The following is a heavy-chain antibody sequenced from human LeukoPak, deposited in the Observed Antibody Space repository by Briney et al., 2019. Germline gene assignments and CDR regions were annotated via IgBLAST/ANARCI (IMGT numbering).Heavy chain of an antibody. CDR1: GFTFTSYT. D-gene: IGHD2-21*01. J-gene: IGHJ3*02. Sequence: PGGSLRLSCAASGFTFTSYTINWVRQAPGKGLEWVSSITSPSSNIHYADSVKGRFTISRDNAKNSLYLQMNSLRPEDTAVYYCAINGCYRGVCAFDIWGQGTMVTVSS. CDR3: AINGCYRGVCAFDI. V-gene: IGHV3-21*01. CDR2: ITSPSSNI.